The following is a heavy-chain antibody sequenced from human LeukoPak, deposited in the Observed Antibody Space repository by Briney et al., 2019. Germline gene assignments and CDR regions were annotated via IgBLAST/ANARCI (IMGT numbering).Heavy chain of an antibody. CDR3: ARDTQGLHY. CDR1: GLTFSNYW. V-gene: IGHV3-74*01. CDR2: INTDGSST. J-gene: IGHJ4*02. Sequence: GGSLRLSCAASGLTFSNYWMHWVRQAPGEGLVWVSRINTDGSSTSYAASVKGRFTISRDNAKNTLYLQMYSLRAEDTAVYDCARDTQGLHYWGQGTLVTVSS.